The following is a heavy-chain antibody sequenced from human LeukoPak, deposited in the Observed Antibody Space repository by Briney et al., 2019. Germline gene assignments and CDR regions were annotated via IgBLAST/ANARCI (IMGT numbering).Heavy chain of an antibody. D-gene: IGHD6-13*01. V-gene: IGHV3-7*02. Sequence: GGALRLSCATSGFTFKNYNMNWVGQAPGKGLEWVANIKQDGSEKHYVDSVKGRFTISRDNAKNSLYLQMNSLRAEDTAVYYCAGHGGTGYSSSLYFCWGQGSLVTVSS. J-gene: IGHJ4*02. CDR2: IKQDGSEK. CDR3: AGHGGTGYSSSLYFC. CDR1: GFTFKNYN.